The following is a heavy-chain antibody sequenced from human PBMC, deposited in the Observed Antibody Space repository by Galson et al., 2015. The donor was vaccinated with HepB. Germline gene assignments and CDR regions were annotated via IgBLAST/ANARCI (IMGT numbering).Heavy chain of an antibody. CDR1: GYTFTSYA. Sequence: SVKVSCKASGYTFTSYAMHWVRQAPGQRLEWMGWINAGNGNTKYSQKFQGRVTITRDTSASTAYMELSSLRSEDTAVYYCARAYYGSGSHTGNYYYYMDVWGKGTTVTVSS. D-gene: IGHD3-10*01. V-gene: IGHV1-3*01. J-gene: IGHJ6*03. CDR2: INAGNGNT. CDR3: ARAYYGSGSHTGNYYYYMDV.